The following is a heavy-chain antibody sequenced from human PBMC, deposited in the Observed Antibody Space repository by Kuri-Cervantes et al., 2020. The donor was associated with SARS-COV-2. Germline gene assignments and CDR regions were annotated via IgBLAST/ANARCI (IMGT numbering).Heavy chain of an antibody. CDR2: INHSGST. D-gene: IGHD5-18*01. CDR1: GGSFSGYY. V-gene: IGHV4-34*01. CDR3: ARLPWGRYCYGYLR. Sequence: SETLSLTCAVYGGSFSGYYWSWIRQPPGKGLEWIGEINHSGSTNYNPSLKSRVTISVDTSKNQFSLKLSSVTAADTAVYYCARLPWGRYCYGYLRWGQGTLVTVSS. J-gene: IGHJ4*02.